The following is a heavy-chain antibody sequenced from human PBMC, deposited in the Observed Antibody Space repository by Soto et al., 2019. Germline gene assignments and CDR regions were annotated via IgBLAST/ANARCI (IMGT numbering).Heavy chain of an antibody. J-gene: IGHJ4*02. D-gene: IGHD4-17*01. CDR3: AGLYGGNSGGNFDY. Sequence: VAAVKVSCKASGGTFSSYAISWVRQAPGQGLEWMGGIIPIFGTANYAQKFQGRVTITADESTSTAYMELSSLRSEDTAVYYCAGLYGGNSGGNFDYWGQGTLVTVSS. CDR2: IIPIFGTA. CDR1: GGTFSSYA. V-gene: IGHV1-69*13.